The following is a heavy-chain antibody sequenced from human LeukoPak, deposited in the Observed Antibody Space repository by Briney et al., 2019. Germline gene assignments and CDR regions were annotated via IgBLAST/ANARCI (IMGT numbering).Heavy chain of an antibody. CDR1: GFTFSTYA. J-gene: IGHJ4*02. CDR2: ISGTGNSP. V-gene: IGHV3-23*01. D-gene: IGHD1-26*01. CDR3: AKIVAISGRPREGFDY. Sequence: PGGSLRLSCAASGFTFSTYAMSWVRQAPGEGLEWVSAISGTGNSPYYGDSVKGRFAISRDNSKNTLYLQMNSLRAEDTAVYYCAKIVAISGRPREGFDYWGQGTLVTVSS.